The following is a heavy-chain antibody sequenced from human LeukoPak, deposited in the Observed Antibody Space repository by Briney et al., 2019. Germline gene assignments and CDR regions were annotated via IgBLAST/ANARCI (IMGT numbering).Heavy chain of an antibody. CDR3: ARITYDFWSGYYMPDDP. V-gene: IGHV1-18*01. D-gene: IGHD3-3*01. J-gene: IGHJ5*02. CDR1: GYTFTNYG. Sequence: ASVKVSCKASGYTFTNYGISWVRQAPGQGLEWMGWISIYNGNTDYAQKLRGRVTMTTDTSTSTAYMELRSLKSDDTAVYYCARITYDFWSGYYMPDDPWGQGTLVTVSS. CDR2: ISIYNGNT.